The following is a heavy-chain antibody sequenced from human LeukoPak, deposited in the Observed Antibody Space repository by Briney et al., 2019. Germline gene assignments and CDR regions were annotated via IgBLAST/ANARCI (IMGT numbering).Heavy chain of an antibody. Sequence: SLRVSCKASVGTFSRYAISWVRQAPGQGREWMGGIGPIFGTANYAQKFQGIVAITADEPTSTAYMELSSLRPEDTAGYYCARANRFGFGELYGFDYWGQGTLVTVSS. V-gene: IGHV1-69*13. J-gene: IGHJ4*02. CDR1: VGTFSRYA. CDR3: ARANRFGFGELYGFDY. CDR2: IGPIFGTA. D-gene: IGHD3-10*01.